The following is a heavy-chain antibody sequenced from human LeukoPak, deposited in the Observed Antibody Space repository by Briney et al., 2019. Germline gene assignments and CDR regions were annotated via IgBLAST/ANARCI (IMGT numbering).Heavy chain of an antibody. Sequence: ASVTVSCKVSGYTLTELSMHWVRQAPGKGLEWMGGFDPEDGETIYAQKFQGRVTMTEDTSTDTAYMELSSLRSEDTAVYYCARDGDSGYDYTSWGQGTLVTVSS. V-gene: IGHV1-24*01. CDR2: FDPEDGET. J-gene: IGHJ5*02. D-gene: IGHD5-12*01. CDR1: GYTLTELS. CDR3: ARDGDSGYDYTS.